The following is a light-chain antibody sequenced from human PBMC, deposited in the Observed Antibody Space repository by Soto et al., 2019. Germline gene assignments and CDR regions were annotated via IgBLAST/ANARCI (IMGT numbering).Light chain of an antibody. V-gene: IGKV1-5*01. CDR2: DAS. J-gene: IGKJ5*01. CDR1: QSSSSW. Sequence: DIQMTQSPSTLSASVGDRVTIPCRASQSSSSWLAWYQQKPGKAPKLLIYDASSLQSGVPSRFSGSGSGTDFTLTISSLQPEDFATYYCQQLKSYPITFGQGTRLEIK. CDR3: QQLKSYPIT.